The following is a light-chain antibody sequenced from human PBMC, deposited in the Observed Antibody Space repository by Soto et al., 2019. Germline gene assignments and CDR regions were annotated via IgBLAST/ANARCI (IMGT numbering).Light chain of an antibody. Sequence: DIQMTQSPSSLSASVGDRVTITCRASQNGNINLHWYQQTPGKAPKLLISGASSLQSGVPSRFSGSGSGTDFTLTISSQQPEDFATYYCQQSLITQYSFGQGTKLEIK. CDR2: GAS. J-gene: IGKJ2*03. V-gene: IGKV1-39*01. CDR1: QNGNIN. CDR3: QQSLITQYS.